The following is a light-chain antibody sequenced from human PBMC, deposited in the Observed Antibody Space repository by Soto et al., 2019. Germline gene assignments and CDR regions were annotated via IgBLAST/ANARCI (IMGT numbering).Light chain of an antibody. J-gene: IGKJ1*01. CDR1: QSVRRSN. V-gene: IGKV3D-7*01. CDR2: AAC. Sequence: IVLTHSLDPQYMSPGERATLSCRASQSVRRSNLAWVQQQPGQAPLLLCHAACTRGGGIPGMISSGWAKTVTTLANSMQAHDFVTYYYYLHNGYRACTFGQGTKVDIK. CDR3: YLHNGYRACT.